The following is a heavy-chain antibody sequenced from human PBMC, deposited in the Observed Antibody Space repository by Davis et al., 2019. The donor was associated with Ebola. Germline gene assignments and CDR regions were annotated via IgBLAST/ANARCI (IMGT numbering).Heavy chain of an antibody. CDR1: GYTFTSYG. J-gene: IGHJ3*02. CDR3: ARGFRSSGWNEAMEAFDI. Sequence: ASVQVSCKASGYTFTSYGISWVRQAPGQGLEWMGWISAYNGNTNYAQKLQGRVTITADESTSTAYMELSSLRSEDTAVYYCARGFRSSGWNEAMEAFDIWGQGTMVTVSS. V-gene: IGHV1-18*01. D-gene: IGHD6-19*01. CDR2: ISAYNGNT.